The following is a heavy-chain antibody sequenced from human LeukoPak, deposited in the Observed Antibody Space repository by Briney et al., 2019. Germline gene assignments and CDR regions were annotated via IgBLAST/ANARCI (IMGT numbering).Heavy chain of an antibody. V-gene: IGHV1-18*01. J-gene: IGHJ4*02. D-gene: IGHD5-18*01. Sequence: ASVKVSCKASGYTFTSYGISWVRQAPGQGLEWMGWISAYNGNTNYAQKLQGRVTMTTDTSTSTAYMELRSLRSDDTAVYYCAKAPPGDTAMAYFDYWGQGTLVTVSS. CDR1: GYTFTSYG. CDR2: ISAYNGNT. CDR3: AKAPPGDTAMAYFDY.